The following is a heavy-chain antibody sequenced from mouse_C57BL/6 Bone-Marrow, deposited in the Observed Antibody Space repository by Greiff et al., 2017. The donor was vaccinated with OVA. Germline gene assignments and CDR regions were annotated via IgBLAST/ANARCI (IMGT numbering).Heavy chain of an antibody. CDR2: IYPGSGST. J-gene: IGHJ2*01. V-gene: IGHV1-55*01. CDR3: ASKCVTTVVGRDFDY. D-gene: IGHD1-1*01. CDR1: GYTFTSYW. Sequence: QVQLQQPGAELVKPGASVKMSCKASGYTFTSYWITWVKQRPGQGLAWIGDIYPGSGSTNYNEQLKSKATLTVDNSSSTAYMQLSSLTSEDSAVYYGASKCVTTVVGRDFDYWGQGTTLTVSS.